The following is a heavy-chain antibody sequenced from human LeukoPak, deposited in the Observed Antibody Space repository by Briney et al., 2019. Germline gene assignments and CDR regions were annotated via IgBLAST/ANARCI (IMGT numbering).Heavy chain of an antibody. Sequence: SETLSLTCTVSGGSISSGGYYWSWIRQHPGKGLEWIGYIYYSGSTNYNPSLKSRVTISVDTSKHQFSLKLSSVTAADTAVYYCARGPRAISTMVRGVIPSRRFDPWGQGTLVTVSS. CDR3: ARGPRAISTMVRGVIPSRRFDP. J-gene: IGHJ5*02. V-gene: IGHV4-31*03. CDR1: GGSISSGGYY. D-gene: IGHD3-10*01. CDR2: IYYSGST.